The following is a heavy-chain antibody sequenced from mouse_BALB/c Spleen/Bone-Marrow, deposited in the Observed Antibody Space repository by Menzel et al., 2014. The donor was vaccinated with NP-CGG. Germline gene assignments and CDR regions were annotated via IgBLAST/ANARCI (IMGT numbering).Heavy chain of an antibody. V-gene: IGHV5-6*01. CDR1: GFTFSSYG. D-gene: IGHD2-10*02. CDR3: ARRGYGNSYWYFDV. J-gene: IGHJ1*01. Sequence: EVQVVESGGDLVKPGGSLKLSCAAFGFTFSSYGMSWVRQTPDKRLEWVATISSGGSYTYYPDSVKGRFTISRDNAKNTLYLQMSSLKSEDTATYYCARRGYGNSYWYFDVWGAGTTVTVSS. CDR2: ISSGGSYT.